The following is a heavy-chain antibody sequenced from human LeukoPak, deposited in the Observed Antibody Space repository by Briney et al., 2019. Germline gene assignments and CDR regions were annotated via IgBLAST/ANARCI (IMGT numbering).Heavy chain of an antibody. CDR2: ISWNSGSI. D-gene: IGHD5-24*01. CDR3: ARGRDGYNGIGDY. V-gene: IGHV3-9*03. J-gene: IGHJ4*02. Sequence: GGSLTLSCAASGFTLDDYAMHWVRQAPGKGLEWVSGISWNSGSIGYADSVKGRFTISRDNAKNSLYLQMNSLRAEDMALYYCARGRDGYNGIGDYWGQGTLVTVSS. CDR1: GFTLDDYA.